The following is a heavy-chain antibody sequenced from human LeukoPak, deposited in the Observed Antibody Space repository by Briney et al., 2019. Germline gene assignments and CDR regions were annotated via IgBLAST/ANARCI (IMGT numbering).Heavy chain of an antibody. CDR1: GGTFSSYA. V-gene: IGHV1-69*06. CDR2: IIPIFGTA. D-gene: IGHD6-19*01. Sequence: GASVKVSCKASGGTFSSYAISWVRQAPGQGLEWMGGIIPIFGTANYAQKFQGRVTITADKSTSTAYMELSSLRSEDTAVYYCATQVGDSSGWYISTPDWGQGTLVTVSS. J-gene: IGHJ4*02. CDR3: ATQVGDSSGWYISTPD.